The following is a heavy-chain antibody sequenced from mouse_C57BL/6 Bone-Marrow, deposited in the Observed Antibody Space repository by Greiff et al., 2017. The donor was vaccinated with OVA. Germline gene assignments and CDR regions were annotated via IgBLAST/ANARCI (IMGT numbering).Heavy chain of an antibody. J-gene: IGHJ3*01. V-gene: IGHV6-3*01. D-gene: IGHD1-1*01. CDR2: IRLKSDNYAT. Sequence: EVKVEESGGGLVQPGGSMKLSCVASGFTFSNYWMNWVRQSPEKGLEWVAQIRLKSDNYATHYAESVKGRFTISRDDSKSSVYLQMNNLRAEDTGIYYCTGDYYGSSYGAYWGQGTLVTVSA. CDR1: GFTFSNYW. CDR3: TGDYYGSSYGAY.